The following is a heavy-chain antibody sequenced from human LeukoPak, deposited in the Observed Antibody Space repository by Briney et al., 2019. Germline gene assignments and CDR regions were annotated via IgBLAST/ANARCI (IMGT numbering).Heavy chain of an antibody. CDR2: ISGSGGST. V-gene: IGHV3-23*01. CDR1: GFTFSSYA. Sequence: RSGGSLRLSCAASGFTFSSYAMSWVRQAPGKGLEWVSAISGSGGSTYYADSVKGRFTISRDNSKNTLYLQMNSLRAEDTAVYYCAKRPPLRFLDDCYYMDVWGKGTTVTVSS. J-gene: IGHJ6*03. CDR3: AKRPPLRFLDDCYYMDV. D-gene: IGHD3-3*01.